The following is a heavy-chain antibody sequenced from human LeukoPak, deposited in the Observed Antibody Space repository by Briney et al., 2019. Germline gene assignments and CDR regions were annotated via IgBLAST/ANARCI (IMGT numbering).Heavy chain of an antibody. CDR1: GFTFNNYA. CDR2: ISYDGSNK. J-gene: IGHJ4*02. D-gene: IGHD6-6*01. V-gene: IGHV3-30-3*01. CDR3: ARDGDWAPSMEIAARPFDY. Sequence: TGGSLRLSCAASGFTFNNYAMHWVRQAPGKGLEWVAVISYDGSNKYYADSVKGRFTISRDNSKNTLYLQMNSLRAEDTAVYYCARDGDWAPSMEIAARPFDYWGQGTLVTVSS.